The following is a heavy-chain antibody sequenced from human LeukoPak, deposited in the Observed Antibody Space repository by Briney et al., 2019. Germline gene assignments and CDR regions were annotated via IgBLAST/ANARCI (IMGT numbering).Heavy chain of an antibody. D-gene: IGHD2-2*01. CDR1: GFTFSSYW. CDR2: INSDGSST. CDR3: ARTYVVPAAIANYYYGMDV. Sequence: GGSLRLSCAASGFTFSSYWMHWVRQAPGKGLVWVSRINSDGSSTSYADSVKGRFTISRANAKNTLYLQMNSLRAEDTAVYYCARTYVVPAAIANYYYGMDVWGQGTTVTVSS. J-gene: IGHJ6*02. V-gene: IGHV3-74*01.